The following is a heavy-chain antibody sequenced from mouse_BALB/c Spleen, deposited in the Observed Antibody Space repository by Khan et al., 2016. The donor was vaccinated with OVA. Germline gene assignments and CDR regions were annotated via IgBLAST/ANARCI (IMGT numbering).Heavy chain of an antibody. V-gene: IGHV1-7*01. D-gene: IGHD1-3*01. J-gene: IGHJ2*01. Sequence: QVQLKQSGAELAKPGPSVKLSCKVSGYSFINYWILWVKQRPGQGLVWIGYIDPSSGSTENNQNFKDKATLTADKSSKTSFLQLSSLTSEDSAVSDRERSGRRWGFDYWGQGTTLTVSS. CDR1: GYSFINYW. CDR3: ERSGRRWGFDY. CDR2: IDPSSGST.